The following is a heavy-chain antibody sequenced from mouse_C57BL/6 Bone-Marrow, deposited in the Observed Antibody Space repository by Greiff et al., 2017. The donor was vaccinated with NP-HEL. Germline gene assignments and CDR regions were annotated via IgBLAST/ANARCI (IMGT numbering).Heavy chain of an antibody. CDR2: FHPYNDDT. CDR1: GYTFTTYP. J-gene: IGHJ1*03. V-gene: IGHV1-47*01. D-gene: IGHD1-1*01. CDR3: ARGGTTVPRYWYFDV. Sequence: VQLQQSGAELVKPGASVKMSCKASGYTFTTYPIEWMKQNHGQSLEWIGNFHPYNDDTKYNEKFKGKATLTVEKSSSTVYLELSRLTSDDSAVYYCARGGTTVPRYWYFDVWGTGTTVTVSS.